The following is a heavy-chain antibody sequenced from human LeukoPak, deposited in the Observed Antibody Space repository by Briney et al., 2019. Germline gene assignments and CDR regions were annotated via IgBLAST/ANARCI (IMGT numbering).Heavy chain of an antibody. D-gene: IGHD4-11*01. J-gene: IGHJ6*03. CDR2: ISAYNGNT. CDR1: GYTFTSYG. V-gene: IGHV1-18*01. CDR3: ARVRHDYSNYDDYYYYMDV. Sequence: ASVKVSCKASGYTFTSYGISWVRQAPGQGLEWMGWISAYNGNTNYAQKLQGRVTMTTDTSTSTAYMELRSLRSDDTAVYYCARVRHDYSNYDDYYYYMDVWGKGTTVTVSS.